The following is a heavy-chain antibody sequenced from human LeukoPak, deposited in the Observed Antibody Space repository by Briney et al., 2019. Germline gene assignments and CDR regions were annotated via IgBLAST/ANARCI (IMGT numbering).Heavy chain of an antibody. CDR2: ITGNGGDT. Sequence: GGSLRLSCSASGFTFSSYAMHWVRQAPGKGLEYVSAITGNGGDTYYADSVKDRFTISRDNSKNTLYLQMTSLRTEDTAVYHRVKLQEQYYYDSWGQGTLVTVSS. J-gene: IGHJ4*02. V-gene: IGHV3-64D*09. D-gene: IGHD1/OR15-1a*01. CDR3: VKLQEQYYYDS. CDR1: GFTFSSYA.